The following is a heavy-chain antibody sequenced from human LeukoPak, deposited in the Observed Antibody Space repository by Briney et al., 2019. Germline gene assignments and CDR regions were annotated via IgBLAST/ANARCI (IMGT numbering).Heavy chain of an antibody. J-gene: IGHJ4*02. CDR2: INRSGST. CDR1: GGSFSGYY. CDR3: AREQGSSRWGEYYFDY. D-gene: IGHD6-13*01. Sequence: SETLSLTCAVYGGSFSGYYWSWIRQPPGKGLEWIGEINRSGSTNYNPSLKSRVTISVDTSKNQFSLKLSSVTAADTAVYYCAREQGSSRWGEYYFDYWGQGTLVTVSS. V-gene: IGHV4-34*01.